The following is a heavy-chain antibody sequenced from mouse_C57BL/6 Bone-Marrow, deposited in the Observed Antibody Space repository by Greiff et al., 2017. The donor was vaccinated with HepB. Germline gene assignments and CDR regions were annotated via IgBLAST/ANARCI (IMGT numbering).Heavy chain of an antibody. Sequence: DVKLQESEGGLVQPGSSMKLSCTASGFTFSDYYMAWVRQVPEKGLEWVANINYDGSSTYYLDSLKSRFIISRDNAKNILYLQMSSLKSEDTATYYCARVIYYDYDVGTDYYAMDYWGQGTSVTVSS. CDR3: ARVIYYDYDVGTDYYAMDY. V-gene: IGHV5-16*01. CDR2: INYDGSST. CDR1: GFTFSDYY. J-gene: IGHJ4*01. D-gene: IGHD2-4*01.